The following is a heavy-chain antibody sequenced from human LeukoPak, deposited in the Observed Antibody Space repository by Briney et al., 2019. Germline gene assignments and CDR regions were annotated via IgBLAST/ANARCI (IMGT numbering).Heavy chain of an antibody. J-gene: IGHJ6*03. D-gene: IGHD5-18*01. V-gene: IGHV1-69*05. CDR3: ARDRGYSQGEYYYYMDV. Sequence: ASVKASCKASGGTFSSYAISWVRQAPGQGLEWMGRIIPIFGTANYAQKFQGRVTITTDESTSTAYMELSSLRSEDTAVYYCARDRGYSQGEYYYYMDVWGKGTTVTVSS. CDR2: IIPIFGTA. CDR1: GGTFSSYA.